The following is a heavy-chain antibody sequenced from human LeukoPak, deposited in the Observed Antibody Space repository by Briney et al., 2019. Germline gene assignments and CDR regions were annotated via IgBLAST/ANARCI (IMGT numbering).Heavy chain of an antibody. Sequence: GGSLRLSCAASGFTFGSYSMNWVRQAPGKGLEWVSSISSSSSYIYYADSVKGRFTISRDNAKNSLYLQMNSLRAEDTAVYYCARAGVTTYYFDYWGQGTLATVSS. CDR3: ARAGVTTYYFDY. D-gene: IGHD4-11*01. J-gene: IGHJ4*02. V-gene: IGHV3-21*01. CDR1: GFTFGSYS. CDR2: ISSSSSYI.